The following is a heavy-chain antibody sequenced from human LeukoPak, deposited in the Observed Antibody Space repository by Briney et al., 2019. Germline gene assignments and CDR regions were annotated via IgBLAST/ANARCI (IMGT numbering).Heavy chain of an antibody. CDR2: IHHSGST. V-gene: IGHV4-38-2*02. CDR1: GYSISSGYY. J-gene: IGHJ4*02. Sequence: PSETLSLTCIVSGYSISSGYYWGWIRQPPGKGLEWIGNIHHSGSTYYNPSLKSRVTISVDTSKNQLSLKLSSVTAADTAVYYCARFYGEGDYWGQGTLVTVSS. D-gene: IGHD4-17*01. CDR3: ARFYGEGDY.